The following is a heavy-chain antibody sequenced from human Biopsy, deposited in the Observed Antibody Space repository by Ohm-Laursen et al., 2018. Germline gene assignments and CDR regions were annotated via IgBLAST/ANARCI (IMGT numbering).Heavy chain of an antibody. D-gene: IGHD6-25*01. CDR1: GYKFTSYG. CDR2: ISGYNGNT. CDR3: ARIAAAGWDDY. J-gene: IGHJ4*02. V-gene: IGHV1-18*01. Sequence: GASVKVSCKASGYKFTSYGMNWVRQAPGQGFEWMGRISGYNGNTNYAQKSQGRITMTIDAATSTGYMDLRSLKSDDTAVYYCARIAAAGWDDYWGQGTLVIVSS.